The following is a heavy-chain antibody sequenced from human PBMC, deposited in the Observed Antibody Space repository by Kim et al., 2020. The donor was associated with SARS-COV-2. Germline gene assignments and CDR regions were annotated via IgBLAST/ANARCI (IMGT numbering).Heavy chain of an antibody. V-gene: IGHV3-21*01. J-gene: IGHJ6*02. D-gene: IGHD3-3*01. CDR3: ARAQRFLEWYYYGMDV. Sequence: SVNGRFTLARDNAKNSLYLQMNSLRAEDTAVYYCARAQRFLEWYYYGMDVWGQGTTVTVSS.